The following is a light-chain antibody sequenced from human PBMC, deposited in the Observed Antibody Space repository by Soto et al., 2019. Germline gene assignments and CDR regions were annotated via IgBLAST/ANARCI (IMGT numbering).Light chain of an antibody. V-gene: IGKV3-11*01. J-gene: IGKJ3*01. CDR3: QQRSNWPLT. CDR2: DAS. Sequence: IVLTQSPATLSLSPGERATLSCRASQSVSSYLAWYQQKPGQAPRLLIYDASNRATGFPARFSGSGYGTDFNLTISSLETEDFAVYYCQQRSNWPLTFGPGTKVDI. CDR1: QSVSSY.